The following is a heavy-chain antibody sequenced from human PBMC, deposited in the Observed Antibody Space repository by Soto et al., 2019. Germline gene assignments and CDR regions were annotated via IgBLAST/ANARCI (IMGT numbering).Heavy chain of an antibody. Sequence: GGSLRRSCAASGFSFSIYGMYWVRQAPGKGLEWVAAISYDGSNKYYADSVKGRFTISRDNSKNTLFLQMNSLRAEDTAVYYCAKPYSGSPPKNFDYWGQGTLVTVSS. CDR3: AKPYSGSPPKNFDY. CDR1: GFSFSIYG. D-gene: IGHD1-26*01. V-gene: IGHV3-30*18. J-gene: IGHJ4*02. CDR2: ISYDGSNK.